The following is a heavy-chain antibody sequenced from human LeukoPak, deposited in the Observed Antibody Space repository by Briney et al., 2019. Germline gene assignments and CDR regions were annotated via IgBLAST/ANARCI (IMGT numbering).Heavy chain of an antibody. CDR2: TNHSGST. CDR3: ARHSEGSSNWHYGMDV. CDR1: GGSFSGYY. D-gene: IGHD2-15*01. V-gene: IGHV4-34*01. Sequence: SETLSLTCAVYGGSFSGYYWSWIRQPPGKGLEWIGETNHSGSTNYNPSLKSRVTISVDTSKNQFSLKLSSVTAADTAVYYCARHSEGSSNWHYGMDVWSQGTTVTVSS. J-gene: IGHJ6*02.